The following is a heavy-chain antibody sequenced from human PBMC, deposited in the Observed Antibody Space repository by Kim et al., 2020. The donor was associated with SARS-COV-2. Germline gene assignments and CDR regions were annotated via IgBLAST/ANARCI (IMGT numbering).Heavy chain of an antibody. D-gene: IGHD2-2*01. CDR2: INHSGST. CDR3: ARRRNTMPSDY. V-gene: IGHV4-34*01. J-gene: IGHJ4*02. CDR1: GGSFSGYY. Sequence: SETLSLTCAVYGGSFSGYYWSWIRQPPGKGLEWIGEINHSGSTNYNPSLKSRVTISVDTSKNQFSLKLSSVTAADTAVNYCARRRNTMPSDYWGQGTLVTVSS.